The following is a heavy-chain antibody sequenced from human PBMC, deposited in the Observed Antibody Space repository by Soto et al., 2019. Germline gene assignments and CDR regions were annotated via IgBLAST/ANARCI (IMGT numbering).Heavy chain of an antibody. Sequence: PGGSLRLSCAASGFTFSSYAMHWVRQAPGKGLEWVAVISYDGSNKYYADSVKGRFTISRDNSKNTLYLQMNSLRSEDTAVYYCARARMGNYYYFGMDVWGQGTTVTVSS. CDR1: GFTFSSYA. CDR3: ARARMGNYYYFGMDV. D-gene: IGHD6-13*01. CDR2: ISYDGSNK. V-gene: IGHV3-30-3*01. J-gene: IGHJ6*02.